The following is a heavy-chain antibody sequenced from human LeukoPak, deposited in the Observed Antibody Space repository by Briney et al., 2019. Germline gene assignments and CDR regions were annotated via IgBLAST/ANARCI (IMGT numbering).Heavy chain of an antibody. V-gene: IGHV5-51*01. D-gene: IGHD2-2*01. CDR3: ARRDGYCSSTSCYADYYYGMDV. Sequence: GESLKISCQGSGYSFTSYWIGWVRQMPGKGLEWMGIIYPGDSDTRYSPSFQGQVTISADKSISTAYLRWSGLKASDTAMYYCARRDGYCSSTSCYADYYYGMDVWGQGTTVTVSS. CDR2: IYPGDSDT. CDR1: GYSFTSYW. J-gene: IGHJ6*02.